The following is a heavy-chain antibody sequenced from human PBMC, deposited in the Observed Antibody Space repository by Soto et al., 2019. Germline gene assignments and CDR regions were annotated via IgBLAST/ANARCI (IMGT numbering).Heavy chain of an antibody. V-gene: IGHV1-8*01. CDR1: GYTFTSYD. CDR2: MNPNSGNT. J-gene: IGHJ5*02. D-gene: IGHD5-12*01. Sequence: GASVKVSCKASGYTFTSYDINWVRQATGQGLAWMGWMNPNSGNTGYAQKFQGRVTMTRNTSISTAYMELSSLRSEDTAVYYCARGRGARGYSGYDKQYNWLDPWGKGTLVTSPQ. CDR3: ARGRGARGYSGYDKQYNWLDP.